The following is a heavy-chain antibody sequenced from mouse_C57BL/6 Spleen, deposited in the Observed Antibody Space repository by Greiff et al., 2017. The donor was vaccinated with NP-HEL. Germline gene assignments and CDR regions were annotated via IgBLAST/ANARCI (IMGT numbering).Heavy chain of an antibody. J-gene: IGHJ2*01. CDR3: TTPLYGRFDY. D-gene: IGHD1-1*02. V-gene: IGHV14-4*01. CDR2: IDPENGDT. Sequence: VQLQQSGAELVRPGASVKLSCTASGFNIKDDYMHWVKQRPEQGLEWIGWIDPENGDTEYASKFQGKATITADTSSNTADLQLSSLTSEDTAVYYCTTPLYGRFDYWGQGTTLTVSS. CDR1: GFNIKDDY.